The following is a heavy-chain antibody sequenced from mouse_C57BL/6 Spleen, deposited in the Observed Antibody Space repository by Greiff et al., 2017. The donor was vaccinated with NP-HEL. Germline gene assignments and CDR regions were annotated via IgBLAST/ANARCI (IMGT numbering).Heavy chain of an antibody. CDR2: YPGSGSTY. J-gene: IGHJ3*01. CDR1: YTFTDYYM. Sequence: VQLQQSGPELVKPGASVKMSCKASGYTFTDYYMHWVKQKPGQGLEWIGEIYPGSGSTYYNEKFKGKATLTADTSSSTAYMQLSGLTSEASAVYFCARSGNRGFAYWGQGTLVTVSA. CDR3: RSGNRGFAY. D-gene: IGHD3-1*01. V-gene: IGHV1-83*01.